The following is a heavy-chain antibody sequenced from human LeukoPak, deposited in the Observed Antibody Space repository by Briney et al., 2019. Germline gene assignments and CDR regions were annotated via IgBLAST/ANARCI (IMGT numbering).Heavy chain of an antibody. Sequence: SGTLSLTCTVSGGSISSYYWSWIRQPAGKGLEWIGRIYTSGSTNYNPSLKSRVTMSVDTSKNQFSLKLSTVTAADTAVYYCARTRVWGSYRFYYWAQGTLVTVSS. J-gene: IGHJ4*02. CDR3: ARTRVWGSYRFYY. D-gene: IGHD3-16*02. CDR1: GGSISSYY. CDR2: IYTSGST. V-gene: IGHV4-4*07.